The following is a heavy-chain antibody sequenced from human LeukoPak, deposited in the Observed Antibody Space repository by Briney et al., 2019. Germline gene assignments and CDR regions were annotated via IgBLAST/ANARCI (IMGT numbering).Heavy chain of an antibody. CDR2: IIPIFGTA. Sequence: ASVKVSCTASGGTFSSYAISWVRQAPGQGLEWMGGIIPIFGTANYAQKFQGRVTITTDESTSTAYMELSSLRSEDTAVYYCARGMLGYCSSTSCPYYFDYWGQGTLVTVSS. V-gene: IGHV1-69*05. D-gene: IGHD2-2*01. CDR1: GGTFSSYA. J-gene: IGHJ4*02. CDR3: ARGMLGYCSSTSCPYYFDY.